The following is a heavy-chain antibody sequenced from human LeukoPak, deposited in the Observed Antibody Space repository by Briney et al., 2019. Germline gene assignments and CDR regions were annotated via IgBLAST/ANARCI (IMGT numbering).Heavy chain of an antibody. CDR1: GFTFDDYA. Sequence: PGRSLRLSCAASGFTFDDYAMHWVRQAPGKGLEWVSGISWNSGSIGYADSVKGRFTISRDNAKNSLYLQMNSLRAEDMALYYCAKVSVDCGGDCYYFDYWGQGTLVTVSS. D-gene: IGHD2-21*02. CDR3: AKVSVDCGGDCYYFDY. CDR2: ISWNSGSI. V-gene: IGHV3-9*03. J-gene: IGHJ4*02.